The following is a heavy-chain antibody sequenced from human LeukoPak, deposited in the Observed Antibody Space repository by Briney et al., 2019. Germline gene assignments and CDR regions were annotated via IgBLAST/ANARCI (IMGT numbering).Heavy chain of an antibody. CDR1: GFTFSSYA. J-gene: IGHJ6*02. V-gene: IGHV3-30-3*01. D-gene: IGHD3-10*01. CDR3: ARAGEYYYYYYGMDV. Sequence: GGSLRLSCAASGFTFSSYAMHWVRQAPGKGLEWVAVISYDGSNKYYADSVKGRFTISRDNSKNTLYLQMNSLRAEDTAVYYCARAGEYYYYYYGMDVWGQGTTVTVSS. CDR2: ISYDGSNK.